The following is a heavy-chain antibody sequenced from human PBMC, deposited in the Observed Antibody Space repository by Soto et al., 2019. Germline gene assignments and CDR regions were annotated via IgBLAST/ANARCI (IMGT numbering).Heavy chain of an antibody. D-gene: IGHD3-3*01. CDR3: ARDQEFWSGYYTSLGY. Sequence: ASVKVSCKASGYTFASYYMHWVRQAPGQGLEWMGIINPSGGSTSYAQKFQGRVTMTRDTSTSTVYMELSSLRSEDTAVYYCARDQEFWSGYYTSLGYWGQGTLVTVSS. CDR2: INPSGGST. CDR1: GYTFASYY. J-gene: IGHJ4*02. V-gene: IGHV1-46*03.